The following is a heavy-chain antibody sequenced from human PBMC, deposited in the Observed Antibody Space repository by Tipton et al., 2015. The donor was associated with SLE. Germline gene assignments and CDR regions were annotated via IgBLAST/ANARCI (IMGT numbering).Heavy chain of an antibody. CDR3: ASGGRYCSSTSCYYFDY. CDR1: GCSISSGGYY. D-gene: IGHD2-2*01. V-gene: IGHV4-31*02. Sequence: TLSLTCTVSGCSISSGGYYWSWIRQHPGKGLEWIGYIYYSGSTYYNPSLKSRVTISVDTSKNQFSLKLSSVTAADTAVYYCASGGRYCSSTSCYYFDYWGQGTLVTVSS. CDR2: IYYSGST. J-gene: IGHJ4*02.